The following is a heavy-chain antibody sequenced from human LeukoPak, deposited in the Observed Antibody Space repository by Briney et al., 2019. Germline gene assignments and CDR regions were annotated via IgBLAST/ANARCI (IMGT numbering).Heavy chain of an antibody. CDR2: ISGSGGST. CDR3: AKGLGYCSSTSCYGALDY. CDR1: GVTFSSYA. J-gene: IGHJ4*02. D-gene: IGHD2-2*01. Sequence: GGSLRLSCAASGVTFSSYAMSWVRRAPGKGLEWVSAISGSGGSTYYADSVKGRFTISRDNSKNTLYLQMNSLRAEDTAVYYCAKGLGYCSSTSCYGALDYWGQGTLVTVSS. V-gene: IGHV3-23*01.